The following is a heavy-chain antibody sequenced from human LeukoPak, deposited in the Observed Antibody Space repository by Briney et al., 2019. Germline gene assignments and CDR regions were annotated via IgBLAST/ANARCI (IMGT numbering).Heavy chain of an antibody. J-gene: IGHJ3*02. CDR1: GGTFSSYA. V-gene: IGHV1-69*05. D-gene: IGHD6-19*01. CDR3: ARESAGSGWPGLYDAFDI. Sequence: VASVKVSCKASGGTFSSYAISWVRQAPGQGLEWMGGIIPIFGTANYAQKFQGRVTMTTDTSTSTAYMELRSLRSDDTAVYYCARESAGSGWPGLYDAFDIWGQGTMVTVSS. CDR2: IIPIFGTA.